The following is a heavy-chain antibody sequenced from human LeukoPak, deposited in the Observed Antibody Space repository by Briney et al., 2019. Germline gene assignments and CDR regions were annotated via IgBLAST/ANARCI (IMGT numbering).Heavy chain of an antibody. Sequence: SETLSLTCTVSGGSISSYYWSWIRQPPGKGLEWLGAIDYRRSTNYNPSLKSRVTISVDTSKNQFSLRLSSVTAADTAVYYSARLASGSYGPLTPFDYWGQGTLVTVS. CDR3: ARLASGSYGPLTPFDY. CDR1: GGSISSYY. J-gene: IGHJ4*02. D-gene: IGHD1-26*01. V-gene: IGHV4-59*08. CDR2: IDYRRST.